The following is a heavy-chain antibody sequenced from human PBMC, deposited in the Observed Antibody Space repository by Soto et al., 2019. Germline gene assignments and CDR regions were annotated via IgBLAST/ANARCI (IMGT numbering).Heavy chain of an antibody. CDR1: GGSISSGGYY. CDR2: IYYSGST. V-gene: IGHV4-31*03. Sequence: QVQLQESGPGLVKPSQTLSLTCTVSGGSISSGGYYWSWIRQHPGKGLEWIAYIYYSGSTYYNPSLKSRVTISVDTSKHQFSLKLSSVTAADTAVYYCAVNPLRLGWFDPWGQGTLVTVSS. D-gene: IGHD3-16*01. CDR3: AVNPLRLGWFDP. J-gene: IGHJ5*02.